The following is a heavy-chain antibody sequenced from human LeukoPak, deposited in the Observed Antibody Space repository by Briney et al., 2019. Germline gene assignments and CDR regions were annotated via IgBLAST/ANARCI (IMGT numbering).Heavy chain of an antibody. D-gene: IGHD3-3*01. Sequence: PGGSLRLSCVASGFTISSYWMTWVRQAPGKGLEWVGNIKEDGSEKNYADSVNGRFTTSRDNAKNSLYLQMNSLRAEDTAVYYCASSARPYDFSDYWGQGTLVTVSS. CDR2: IKEDGSEK. CDR1: GFTISSYW. V-gene: IGHV3-7*01. CDR3: ASSARPYDFSDY. J-gene: IGHJ4*02.